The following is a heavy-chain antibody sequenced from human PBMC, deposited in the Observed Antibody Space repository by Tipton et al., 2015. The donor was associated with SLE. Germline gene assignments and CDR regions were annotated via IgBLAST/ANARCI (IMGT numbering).Heavy chain of an antibody. V-gene: IGHV4-61*09. J-gene: IGHJ4*02. CDR1: GGSISSGSYY. CDR3: ARTAGVVVVAATSYYFDY. Sequence: TLSLTCTVSGGSISSGSYYWSWIRQPAGKGLEWIGYIYTSGSTYYNPSLKSRVTISVDTSKNQFSLKLSSVTAADTAVYYCARTAGVVVVAATSYYFDYWGQGTLVTVSS. D-gene: IGHD2-15*01. CDR2: IYTSGST.